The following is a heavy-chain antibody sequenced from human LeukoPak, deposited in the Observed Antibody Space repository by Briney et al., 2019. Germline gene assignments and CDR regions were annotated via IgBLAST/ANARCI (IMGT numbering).Heavy chain of an antibody. CDR1: GFTFSNYA. D-gene: IGHD3-22*01. Sequence: GGSLRLSCAASGFTFSNYAMRWVRQAPGKGLEWVSGISGSGDSTYYADSVKGRFTISRDNAKNSPYLHMNSLRAEDTALYYCAREPYYDSSGYSPDYWGQGTLVTVSS. V-gene: IGHV3-23*01. J-gene: IGHJ4*02. CDR3: AREPYYDSSGYSPDY. CDR2: ISGSGDST.